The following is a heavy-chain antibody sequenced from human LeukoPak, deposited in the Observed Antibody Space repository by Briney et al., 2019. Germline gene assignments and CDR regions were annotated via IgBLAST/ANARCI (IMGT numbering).Heavy chain of an antibody. D-gene: IGHD5-24*01. CDR1: GFTFSTYW. J-gene: IGHJ4*02. CDR3: AKDQEMATISDY. V-gene: IGHV3-7*01. Sequence: QTGGSLRLSCAASGFTFSTYWMSWVRQAPGKGLEWVAHINQDRSEKYYVDSVKGRFTIARDNAKNSLYLQMNSPRAEDTAVYYCAKDQEMATISDYWGQGTLVTVS. CDR2: INQDRSEK.